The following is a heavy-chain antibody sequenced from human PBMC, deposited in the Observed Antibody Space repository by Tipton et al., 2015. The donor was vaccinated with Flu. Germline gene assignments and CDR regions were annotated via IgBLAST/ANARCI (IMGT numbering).Heavy chain of an antibody. CDR1: GFTFSSYA. CDR2: ISGSGGST. CDR3: AKPVVPFDVPQYFQH. V-gene: IGHV3-23*01. D-gene: IGHD4-23*01. J-gene: IGHJ1*01. Sequence: SLRLSCAASGFTFSSYAMSWVRQAPGKGLEWVSAISGSGGSTYYTDSVKGRFTISRDNSKNTLYLQMNSLRAEDTAVYYCAKPVVPFDVPQYFQHWGQGTLVTVSS.